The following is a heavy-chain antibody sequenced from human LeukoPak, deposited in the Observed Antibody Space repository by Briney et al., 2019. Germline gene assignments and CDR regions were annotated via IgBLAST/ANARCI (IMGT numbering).Heavy chain of an antibody. CDR1: GFTFSSYW. D-gene: IGHD5-18*01. CDR3: ARERGYSYGYSDY. Sequence: PGGSLRLSCAASGFTFSSYWMHWVRQAPGKGLVCVSRINSDGSGTSYADSVKGRFTISRDNAKNTLYLQMNSLRAEDTAVYYCARERGYSYGYSDYWGQGTLVTVSS. J-gene: IGHJ4*02. CDR2: INSDGSGT. V-gene: IGHV3-74*01.